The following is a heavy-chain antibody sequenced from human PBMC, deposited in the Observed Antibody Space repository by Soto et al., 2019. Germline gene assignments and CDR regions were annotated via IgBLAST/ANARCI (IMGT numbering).Heavy chain of an antibody. CDR1: GFTFSDYY. V-gene: IGHV3-11*01. J-gene: IGHJ4*02. Sequence: PGGSLRLSCAASGFTFSDYYMNWIRQAPGKGLEWVSYISSSSSIIYYADSVKGRFTISGDNAQNSLYLQMSNLRAEDTAVYFCARWGTYCSSSSCYSYFDYWGQGTLVTVSS. D-gene: IGHD2-2*01. CDR3: ARWGTYCSSSSCYSYFDY. CDR2: ISSSSSII.